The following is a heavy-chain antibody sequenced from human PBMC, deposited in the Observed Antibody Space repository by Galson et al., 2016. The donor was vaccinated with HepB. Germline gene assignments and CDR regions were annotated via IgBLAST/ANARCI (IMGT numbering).Heavy chain of an antibody. D-gene: IGHD4-23*01. CDR2: DFRRGNT. J-gene: IGHJ4*02. CDR1: GFTARDNH. Sequence: SLRFSCAAAGFTARDNHVTWICQAPGKGLEYVSVDFRRGNTYYADSVEGRFTISRDNARNTVYLQMNSLRTEDTAVYYCAGYGGNSVWGQGTLVTVSS. V-gene: IGHV3-53*01. CDR3: AGYGGNSV.